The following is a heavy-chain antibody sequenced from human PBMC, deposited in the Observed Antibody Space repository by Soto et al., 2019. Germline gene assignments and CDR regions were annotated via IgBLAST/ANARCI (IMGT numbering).Heavy chain of an antibody. Sequence: EVQILESGGGLVQPGGSLRLSCAASGFPFSNYAMAWVPQAPGKGLEWVSAISGTTGHAFYADSVKDRFTISRDNSKNTLYLQMDSLRAEDTAVYHCARAPSEYIWGSHLRYYEYWGQGTLVTVSS. CDR1: GFPFSNYA. V-gene: IGHV3-23*01. D-gene: IGHD3-16*01. J-gene: IGHJ4*02. CDR2: ISGTTGHA. CDR3: ARAPSEYIWGSHLRYYEY.